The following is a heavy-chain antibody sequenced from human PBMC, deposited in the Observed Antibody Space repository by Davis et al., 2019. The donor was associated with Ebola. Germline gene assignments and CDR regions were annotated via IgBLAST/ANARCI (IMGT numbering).Heavy chain of an antibody. D-gene: IGHD2-15*01. CDR1: GYTFTGYG. CDR2: ISAYNGNT. Sequence: AASVKVSCKASGYTFTGYGISWVRQAPGQGLEWMGWISAYNGNTNYAQKLQGRVTMTTDTSTSTAYMELRSLRSDDTAVYYCASSMIGSGGSRARRRYYYYGMDVWGQGTMVTVSS. CDR3: ASSMIGSGGSRARRRYYYYGMDV. J-gene: IGHJ6*02. V-gene: IGHV1-18*01.